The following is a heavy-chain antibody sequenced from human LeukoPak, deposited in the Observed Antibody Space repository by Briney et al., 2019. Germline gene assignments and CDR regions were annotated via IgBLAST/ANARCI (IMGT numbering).Heavy chain of an antibody. CDR3: ASQLLPDY. J-gene: IGHJ4*02. V-gene: IGHV4-38-2*01. CDR1: GHSISSGYY. Sequence: SETLSLTCAVSGHSISSGYYWGWIRQPPGKGLEWIGSIYHSGSTYYNPSLKSRVTISVDTSKNQFSLKLSSVTAADTAVYYCASQLLPDYWGQGTLVTVSS. D-gene: IGHD1-26*01. CDR2: IYHSGST.